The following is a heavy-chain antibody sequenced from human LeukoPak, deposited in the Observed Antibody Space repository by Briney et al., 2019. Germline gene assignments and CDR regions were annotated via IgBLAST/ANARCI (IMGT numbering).Heavy chain of an antibody. D-gene: IGHD3-10*01. Sequence: GGSLRLSCAASGFTFSSYGMHWVRQAPGKGLEWVAVISYDGSNKYYADSVKGRFTISRDNSKNTLYLQMNSLRAEDKAVYYCAKGPSGSYYNSSFDYWGQGTLVTVSS. J-gene: IGHJ4*02. CDR2: ISYDGSNK. CDR3: AKGPSGSYYNSSFDY. V-gene: IGHV3-30*18. CDR1: GFTFSSYG.